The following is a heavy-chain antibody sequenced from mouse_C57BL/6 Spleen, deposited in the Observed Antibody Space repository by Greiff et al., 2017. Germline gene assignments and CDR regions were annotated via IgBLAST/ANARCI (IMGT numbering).Heavy chain of an antibody. CDR2: IDPSDSYT. CDR1: GYTFTSYW. Sequence: VQLQQPGAELVMPGASVKLSCKASGYTFTSYWMHWVKQRHGQGLEWIGEIDPSDSYTNYNQKFKGKSTLTVDKSSSTAYMQLSSLTSEDSAVYYCARSSYYGNYGAMDYWGQGTSVTVSS. V-gene: IGHV1-69*01. CDR3: ARSSYYGNYGAMDY. D-gene: IGHD2-1*01. J-gene: IGHJ4*01.